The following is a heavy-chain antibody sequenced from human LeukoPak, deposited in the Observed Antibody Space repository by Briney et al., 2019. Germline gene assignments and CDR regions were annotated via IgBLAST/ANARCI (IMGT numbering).Heavy chain of an antibody. CDR3: ARRRGYSSSVDY. Sequence: NPSETLSLTCTVSGGSISSSDYYCDWIRQPPGKGLEWIGTMYYSGNTFYNPSLKSRVTTSVDTSKNQFSLKLSSVTAADTAVYYCARRRGYSSSVDYWGQGTLVTVS. V-gene: IGHV4-39*01. D-gene: IGHD6-6*01. CDR1: GGSISSSDYY. CDR2: MYYSGNT. J-gene: IGHJ4*02.